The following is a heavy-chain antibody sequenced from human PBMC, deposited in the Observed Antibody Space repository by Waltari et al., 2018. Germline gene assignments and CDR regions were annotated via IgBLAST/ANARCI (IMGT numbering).Heavy chain of an antibody. D-gene: IGHD6-13*01. Sequence: QVQLQESGPGLVKPSETLSLTCTVSGGSISSPYWSWIRQPPGQGLEWIGYIYYSGSTNYNPSLKIRVTISVDTSKNQFSLKLSSVTAADTAVYYCASTLAAPLGFFDYWGQGTLVTVSS. J-gene: IGHJ4*02. CDR2: IYYSGST. CDR1: GGSISSPY. V-gene: IGHV4-59*11. CDR3: ASTLAAPLGFFDY.